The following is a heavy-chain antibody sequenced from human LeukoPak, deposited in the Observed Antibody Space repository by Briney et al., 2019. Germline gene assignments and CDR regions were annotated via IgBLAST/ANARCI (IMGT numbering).Heavy chain of an antibody. CDR2: IYYSGST. J-gene: IGHJ4*02. V-gene: IGHV4-59*01. CDR1: GDSIISYY. Sequence: SETLSLTCTVSGDSIISYYWSWIRQPPGKGLEWIGYIYYSGSTNYNPSLKSRVTISVDTSKDQISLKLSSVTAADTAVYYCARGGPPYDTSGYCFDYWGQGTLVTVSS. CDR3: ARGGPPYDTSGYCFDY. D-gene: IGHD3-22*01.